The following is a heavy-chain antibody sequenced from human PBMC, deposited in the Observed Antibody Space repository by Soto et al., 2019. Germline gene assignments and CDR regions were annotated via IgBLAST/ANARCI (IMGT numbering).Heavy chain of an antibody. CDR3: AADRDKMRSITFDY. Sequence: GGSLRLSCAASGLTFSNAWMNWVRQAPGKGLEWVGRIKSKTDGGTTDYGAPVKGRFTISRDDSENTLYLEMNSLKTEDTAVYYCAADRDKMRSITFDYWGQGSLVTVSS. CDR2: IKSKTDGGTT. CDR1: GLTFSNAW. J-gene: IGHJ4*02. V-gene: IGHV3-15*07. D-gene: IGHD3-16*01.